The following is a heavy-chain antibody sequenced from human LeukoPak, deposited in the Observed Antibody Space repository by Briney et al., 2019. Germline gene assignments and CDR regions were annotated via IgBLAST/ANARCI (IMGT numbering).Heavy chain of an antibody. Sequence: SETLSLTCTVSGGSISSSNDYWGWIRQPPGKGLEWVGTVYYSGSTYYDPSLKSRVTISVDTSKNQFSLKLSSVTAADTAVYYCARFQRGDSDNYALYYFDYWGQGTLVTVSS. V-gene: IGHV4-39*07. J-gene: IGHJ4*02. CDR1: GGSISSSNDY. D-gene: IGHD2-2*01. CDR3: ARFQRGDSDNYALYYFDY. CDR2: VYYSGST.